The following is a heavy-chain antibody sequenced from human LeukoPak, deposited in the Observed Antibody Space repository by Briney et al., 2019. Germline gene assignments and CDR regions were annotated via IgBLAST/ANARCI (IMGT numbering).Heavy chain of an antibody. CDR2: ISYDGSNK. V-gene: IGHV3-30*04. CDR1: GFTFSSYA. CDR3: ARDEGSQERIYGMDV. J-gene: IGHJ6*04. D-gene: IGHD2-15*01. Sequence: PGGSLRLSCAASGFTFSSYAMHWVRQAPGKGLEWVAVISYDGSNKYYTDSVKGRFTISRDNSKNTLYLQMNSLRAEDTAVYYCARDEGSQERIYGMDVWGKGTTVTVSS.